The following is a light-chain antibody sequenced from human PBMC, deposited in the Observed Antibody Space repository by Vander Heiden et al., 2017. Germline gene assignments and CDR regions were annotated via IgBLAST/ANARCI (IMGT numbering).Light chain of an antibody. CDR2: DAS. J-gene: IGKJ4*01. Sequence: EIVMTHSPATLSVPPGEGVTLSCRVSESIGINVTWYLQKPGQAPSLLLHDASTRATGVPDRFSGSGSGTDFTLTMSSLQAQDVAVYFCQQGRSWPLTFGGGTKVEIK. V-gene: IGKV3-15*01. CDR3: QQGRSWPLT. CDR1: ESIGIN.